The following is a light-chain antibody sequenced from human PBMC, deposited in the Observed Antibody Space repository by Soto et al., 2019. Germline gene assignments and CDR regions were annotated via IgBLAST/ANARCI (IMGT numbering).Light chain of an antibody. CDR1: SGDIGGYDY. J-gene: IGLJ1*01. V-gene: IGLV2-8*01. CDR3: SSYAGSNNPYV. Sequence: QSVLTQPPSASGSPGQSVTISCTGTSGDIGGYDYVSWYQHHPGKAPKLMIYEVTKRPLGVPDRFSGSKSGNTASLTVSGLQAEDEADYYCSSYAGSNNPYVFGTGTKLTVL. CDR2: EVT.